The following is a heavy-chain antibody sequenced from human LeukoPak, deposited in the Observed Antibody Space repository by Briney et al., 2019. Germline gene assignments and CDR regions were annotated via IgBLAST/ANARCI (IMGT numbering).Heavy chain of an antibody. J-gene: IGHJ4*02. D-gene: IGHD5-12*01. CDR2: INHSGST. CDR1: GGSFSGYY. V-gene: IGHV4-34*01. CDR3: ARGPGIVATNFDY. Sequence: SETLSLTCAVSGGSFSGYYWSWIRQPPGKGLEWIGEINHSGSTNYNPPLKSRVTISVDTSKNQFSLKLSSVTAADTAVYYCARGPGIVATNFDYWGQGTLVTVSS.